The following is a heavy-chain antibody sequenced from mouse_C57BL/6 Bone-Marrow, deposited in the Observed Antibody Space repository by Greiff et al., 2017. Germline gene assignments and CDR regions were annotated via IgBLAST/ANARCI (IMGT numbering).Heavy chain of an antibody. CDR2: ISSGSSTI. V-gene: IGHV5-17*01. Sequence: VQLKESGGGLVKPGGSLKLSCAASGFTFTDYGMHWVRQAPEKGLEWVGYISSGSSTIYYADTVKGRFTISRDNATNTLFLQMTRLTSEDTAMYYCARPVHYYAMDYWGQGTSVTVSS. J-gene: IGHJ4*01. CDR3: ARPVHYYAMDY. CDR1: GFTFTDYG.